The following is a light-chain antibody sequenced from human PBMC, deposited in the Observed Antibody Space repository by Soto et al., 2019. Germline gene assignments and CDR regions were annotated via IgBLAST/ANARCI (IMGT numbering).Light chain of an antibody. CDR3: QFYGSSLIT. V-gene: IGKV3-20*01. J-gene: IGKJ5*01. Sequence: VLTQSPGTLSLSPGETATLSCRASQIIKTFYFGWYQQKPGQSPRLLIYGVYSRATGTPDRFSGSGSGTDFTLTISRLEPEDSAVYYCQFYGSSLITFGQGTRLEIK. CDR1: QIIKTFY. CDR2: GVY.